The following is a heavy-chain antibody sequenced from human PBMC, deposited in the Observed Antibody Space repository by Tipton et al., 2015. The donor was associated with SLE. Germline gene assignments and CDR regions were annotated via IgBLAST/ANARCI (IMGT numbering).Heavy chain of an antibody. CDR2: INHSGGT. CDR1: GDSIYGGGHF. V-gene: IGHV4-34*01. Sequence: TLSLTCTVSGDSIYGGGHFRSWIRQPPGKGLEWIGEINHSGGTNYNPSLKSRVTISVDTSKNQFSLKLSSVTAADTAVYYCARGRPIGAAARLSYYYGMDVWGQGTTVTVSS. CDR3: ARGRPIGAAARLSYYYGMDV. D-gene: IGHD6-13*01. J-gene: IGHJ6*02.